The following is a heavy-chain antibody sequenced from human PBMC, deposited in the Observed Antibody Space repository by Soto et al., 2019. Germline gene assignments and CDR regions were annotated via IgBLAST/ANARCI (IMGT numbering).Heavy chain of an antibody. D-gene: IGHD5-18*01. V-gene: IGHV4-31*03. CDR1: GGSISSGGYY. CDR2: IYYSGST. Sequence: PSETLSLTCTVSGGSISSGGYYWSWIRQHPGKGLEWIGYIYYSGSTYYNPSLKSRVTISVDTSKTQFSLKLSSVTAADTAVYYCARERIQLWFAFDYWRQGTLVTVSS. J-gene: IGHJ4*02. CDR3: ARERIQLWFAFDY.